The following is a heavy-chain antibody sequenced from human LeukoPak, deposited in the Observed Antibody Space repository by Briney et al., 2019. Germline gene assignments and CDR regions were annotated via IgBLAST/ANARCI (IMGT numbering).Heavy chain of an antibody. CDR1: GGFISSYY. J-gene: IGHJ2*01. D-gene: IGHD1-26*01. CDR3: VRRQWELQYFDL. CDR2: IYHSRTT. V-gene: IGHV4-59*01. Sequence: SETLSLPCTVSGGFISSYYWSWIRQPPGKGLEWIGYIYHSRTTEYNPSLKSRVTISADTSKNQFSLKLNSVTAADTAVYYCVRRQWELQYFDLWGRGTLVAVSS.